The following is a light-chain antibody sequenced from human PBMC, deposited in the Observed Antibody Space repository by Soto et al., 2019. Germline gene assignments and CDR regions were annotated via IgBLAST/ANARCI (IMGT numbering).Light chain of an antibody. CDR2: EVS. Sequence: QSTLTHPASVSWSPGHSITISCTGTSSDISIYNYVSWYQQHPGKAPKLIIYEVSNRPSGISNRFSGAKSGNTASLTISGLQVEEEADYYCCSYTSSTNYVFGAGTKVTVL. CDR1: SSDISIYNY. J-gene: IGLJ1*01. V-gene: IGLV2-14*01. CDR3: CSYTSSTNYV.